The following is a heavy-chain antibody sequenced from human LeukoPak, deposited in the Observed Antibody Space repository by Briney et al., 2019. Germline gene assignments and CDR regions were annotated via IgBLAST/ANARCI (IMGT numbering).Heavy chain of an antibody. V-gene: IGHV3-48*02. CDR1: GFTFSSYS. D-gene: IGHD3-22*01. CDR3: ASGVVFYDSSGSHFEY. CDR2: ISSSISTI. Sequence: PGGSLRLSCAASGFTFSSYSMNWVRQAPGKGLEWVSYISSSISTIYYTDSVKGRFTISRDNAKNSLYLQMNSLRDEDTAVYYCASGVVFYDSSGSHFEYWGQGTLATVSS. J-gene: IGHJ4*02.